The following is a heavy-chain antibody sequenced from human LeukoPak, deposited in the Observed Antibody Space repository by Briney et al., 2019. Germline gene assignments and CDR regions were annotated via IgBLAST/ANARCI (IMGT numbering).Heavy chain of an antibody. V-gene: IGHV4-61*01. Sequence: SETLSLTCTVSGGSVSSGSYYWSWIRQPPGKGLEWIGYIYYSGSTNYNPSLKSRVTISVDTSKNQFSLKLSSVTAADTAVYYCARNRYGSGRYWGQGTLVTVSS. CDR3: ARNRYGSGRY. J-gene: IGHJ4*02. CDR2: IYYSGST. D-gene: IGHD3-10*01. CDR1: GGSVSSGSYY.